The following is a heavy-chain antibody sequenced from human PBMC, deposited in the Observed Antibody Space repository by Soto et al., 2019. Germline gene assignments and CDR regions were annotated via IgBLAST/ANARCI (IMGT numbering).Heavy chain of an antibody. J-gene: IGHJ5*02. Sequence: SCAASGFSFRDYYMSWIRQAPGKGLEWISYISGSGNTIYYADSVKGRFIISRDNAKNSLFLQMNSLRADDTAVYYCARDRLPMVVVVMGWFDPWGQGPWSPSPQ. CDR1: GFSFRDYY. CDR2: ISGSGNTI. CDR3: ARDRLPMVVVVMGWFDP. D-gene: IGHD3-22*01. V-gene: IGHV3-11*01.